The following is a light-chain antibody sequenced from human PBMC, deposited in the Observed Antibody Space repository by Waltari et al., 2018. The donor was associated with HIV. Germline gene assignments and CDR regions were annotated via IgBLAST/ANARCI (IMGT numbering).Light chain of an antibody. J-gene: IGKJ4*01. CDR1: QSVSSF. Sequence: EIVLTQSPATLSLSLGARATLSCRASQSVSSFLAWFQQKPGQAPRLLISDASTRATGIPARCSGSGSGTDFTLTISSLEPEDFAVYYCQQRSDWPRLTFGGGTKVEIK. V-gene: IGKV3-11*01. CDR2: DAS. CDR3: QQRSDWPRLT.